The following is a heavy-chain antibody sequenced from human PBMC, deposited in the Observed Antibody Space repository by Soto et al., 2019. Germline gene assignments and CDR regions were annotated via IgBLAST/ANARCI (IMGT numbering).Heavy chain of an antibody. D-gene: IGHD2-2*01. J-gene: IGHJ4*02. Sequence: QVPLVQSGAEVKKPGSSVKVSCKASGGTFSSYPISWVRQAPGQGLEWMGRIIPILGIANYAQKFQGRVTITADKSTSTAYMELSSLRSEDTAVYYCARDAEGYCSSTSCSGDNWGQGTLVTVSS. CDR1: GGTFSSYP. V-gene: IGHV1-69*04. CDR2: IIPILGIA. CDR3: ARDAEGYCSSTSCSGDN.